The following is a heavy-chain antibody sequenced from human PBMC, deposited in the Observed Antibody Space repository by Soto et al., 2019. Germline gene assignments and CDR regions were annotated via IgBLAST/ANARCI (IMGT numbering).Heavy chain of an antibody. CDR2: IISRTDGGTA. J-gene: IGHJ4*02. V-gene: IGHV3-15*01. CDR1: GFTFSDAW. CDR3: TTDYYFGSGSGDY. D-gene: IGHD3-10*01. Sequence: EVQLVESGGGLVKPGGSLRLSCAASGFTFSDAWMTWVRQTPGKGLEWVGRIISRTDGGTADYAAPVKGRFTISRDDSKNKLYLQMNSLKTDDTGLYYCTTDYYFGSGSGDYWGQGALVTVSS.